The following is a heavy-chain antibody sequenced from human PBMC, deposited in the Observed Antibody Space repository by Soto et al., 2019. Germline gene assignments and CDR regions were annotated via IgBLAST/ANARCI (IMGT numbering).Heavy chain of an antibody. CDR2: ILYDGTNT. CDR3: AKGRTDSSAWYAFDS. J-gene: IGHJ4*02. CDR1: GFTFSSFG. D-gene: IGHD6-19*01. V-gene: IGHV3-30*18. Sequence: QVQLVESGGGVVQPGRSLRLSCAASGFTFSSFGMHWVRQAPGKGLEWVAGILYDGTNTYSSDSVKGRFTISRDNSKNTLNLQMNSLRAEDTAVYYCAKGRTDSSAWYAFDSWGQGTLVTATS.